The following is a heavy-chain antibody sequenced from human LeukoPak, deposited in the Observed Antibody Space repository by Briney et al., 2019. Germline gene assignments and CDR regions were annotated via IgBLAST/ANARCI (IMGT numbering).Heavy chain of an antibody. CDR2: ISYDGSKK. V-gene: IGHV3-30*18. J-gene: IGHJ4*02. D-gene: IGHD3-22*01. CDR3: AKLGYDSSGSPRLVDY. CDR1: GFTFTNYA. Sequence: PGGSLRLSCAASGFTFTNYAMSWVRQAPGKGLEWVAFISYDGSKKYYADSLKGRFSISRDNSKSTLDLQMNSLRPEDTALYYCAKLGYDSSGSPRLVDYWGQGTLVTVSS.